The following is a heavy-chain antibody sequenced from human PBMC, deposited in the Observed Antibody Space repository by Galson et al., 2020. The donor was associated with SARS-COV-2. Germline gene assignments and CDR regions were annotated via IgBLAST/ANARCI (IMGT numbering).Heavy chain of an antibody. CDR3: ARDRPGLYSDY. CDR2: IKEDGSEI. CDR1: GFTFNRNW. J-gene: IGHJ4*02. Sequence: GGSLRLSCAASGFTFNRNWMTWVRQAPGKGLEWVANIKEDGSEIYYVDSVKGRFTISRDNAKNSLYLQMNSLRAEDTAVYYCARDRPGLYSDYWGQGTLVTVSS. V-gene: IGHV3-7*01.